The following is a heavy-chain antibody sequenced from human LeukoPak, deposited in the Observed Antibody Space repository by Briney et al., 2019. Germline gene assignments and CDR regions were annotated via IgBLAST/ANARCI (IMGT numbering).Heavy chain of an antibody. CDR2: IYISGST. D-gene: IGHD1-1*01. Sequence: SETLSLTCTVSGGSISSYYWSWLRQPAGKGLEWIGRIYISGSTNYNPSLKSRVTMSVDTSKNQFSLKLSSVTAADTAVYYCARDRGTWNDDGFDYWGQGTLVTVSS. V-gene: IGHV4-4*07. CDR3: ARDRGTWNDDGFDY. J-gene: IGHJ4*02. CDR1: GGSISSYY.